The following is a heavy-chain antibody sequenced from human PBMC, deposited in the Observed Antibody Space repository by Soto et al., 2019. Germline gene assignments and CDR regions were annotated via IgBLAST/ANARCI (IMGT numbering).Heavy chain of an antibody. CDR1: GFTFSNAW. D-gene: IGHD3-22*01. V-gene: IGHV3-15*07. CDR2: IKSKTDGGTT. Sequence: PGGSLRLSCAASGFTFSNAWMNWVRQAPGKGLEWVGRIKSKTDGGTTDYAAPVKGRFTISRDDSKNTLYLQMNSLKTEDTAVYYCTTAFGIVVVITTVLGWGQGTMVTVS. CDR3: TTAFGIVVVITTVLG. J-gene: IGHJ3*01.